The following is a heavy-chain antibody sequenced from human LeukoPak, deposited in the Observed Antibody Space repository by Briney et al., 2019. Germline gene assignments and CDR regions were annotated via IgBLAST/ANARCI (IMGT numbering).Heavy chain of an antibody. CDR1: GYSISSGYY. Sequence: RTSETLSLTCTVSGYSISSGYYWGWIRQPPGKGLEWIGSIYHSGSTYYNPSLKSRVTISVDTSKNQFSLKLSSVTAADTAVYYCARSVRYYYDSSGYYTPVDYFDYWGQGTLVTVSS. CDR3: ARSVRYYYDSSGYYTPVDYFDY. D-gene: IGHD3-22*01. J-gene: IGHJ4*02. CDR2: IYHSGST. V-gene: IGHV4-38-2*02.